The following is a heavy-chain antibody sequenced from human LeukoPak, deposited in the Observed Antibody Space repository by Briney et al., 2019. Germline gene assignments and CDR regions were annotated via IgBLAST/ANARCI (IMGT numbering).Heavy chain of an antibody. D-gene: IGHD4-23*01. CDR1: EFTFCSYG. Sequence: RGSLRLFLAASEFTFCSYGMHWVRQAPGKGLEWVAVIWYDGSKKYYADSVKGRFTISRDNSKNTLYLQMNSLRAEDTAVYYCTRRDGDNDRGFDYWGQGTLVTVSS. J-gene: IGHJ4*02. V-gene: IGHV3-33*01. CDR3: TRRDGDNDRGFDY. CDR2: IWYDGSKK.